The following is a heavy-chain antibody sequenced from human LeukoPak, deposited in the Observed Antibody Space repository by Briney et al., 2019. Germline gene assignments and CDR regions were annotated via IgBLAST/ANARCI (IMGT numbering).Heavy chain of an antibody. Sequence: ASVKVSCKASGYTFTGYYMHWVRQAPGQGLAWMGWINPNSGGTNYAQKFQGRVTMTRDTSICTAYTELSRLRSDDTAVYYCARDHAQPLYYYDSSGDDYWGQGTLVTVSS. V-gene: IGHV1-2*02. D-gene: IGHD3-22*01. CDR2: INPNSGGT. CDR3: ARDHAQPLYYYDSSGDDY. J-gene: IGHJ4*02. CDR1: GYTFTGYY.